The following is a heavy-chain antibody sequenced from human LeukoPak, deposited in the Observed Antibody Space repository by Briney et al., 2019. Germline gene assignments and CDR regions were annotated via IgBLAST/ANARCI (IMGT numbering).Heavy chain of an antibody. J-gene: IGHJ5*02. D-gene: IGHD6-19*01. Sequence: EASVKVSCKASGYTFTTYDINWVRQATGQGLEWMGWMNPNSGNTGYAQKFQGRVTMTRNTSISTAYMELSSLRSEDTAVYYCARGRGSGHKENGFDPWSQGTLVTVSS. CDR1: GYTFTTYD. CDR3: ARGRGSGHKENGFDP. CDR2: MNPNSGNT. V-gene: IGHV1-8*01.